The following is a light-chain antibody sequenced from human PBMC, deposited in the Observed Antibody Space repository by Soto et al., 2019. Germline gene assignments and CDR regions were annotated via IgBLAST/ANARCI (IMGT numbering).Light chain of an antibody. J-gene: IGKJ1*01. CDR1: QSISSW. V-gene: IGKV1-5*03. CDR2: KAS. Sequence: DIQMTQSPSTLSASVGDRVTITCRASQSISSWLAWYQQKPGKVPKVLIYKASSLESGVPSRFSGSGSGTEFTLTISSLQPVDFATYYCQQYNSHSGTFGQGTKVEIK. CDR3: QQYNSHSGT.